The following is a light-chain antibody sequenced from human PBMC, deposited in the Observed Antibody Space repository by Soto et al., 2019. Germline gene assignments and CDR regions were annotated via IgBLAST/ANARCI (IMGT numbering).Light chain of an antibody. CDR3: HQYDNSPLT. J-gene: IGKJ4*01. CDR1: QSVYNN. CDR2: GAS. Sequence: EIVMNQSLATLSVTPGERATLSCRASQSVYNNLAWYQQKPGQAPRLLIVGASSRDTGIPDRFSGGGSGTDFTLTISRLEPEDFALYYCHQYDNSPLTSGGGTKVDI. V-gene: IGKV3D-15*02.